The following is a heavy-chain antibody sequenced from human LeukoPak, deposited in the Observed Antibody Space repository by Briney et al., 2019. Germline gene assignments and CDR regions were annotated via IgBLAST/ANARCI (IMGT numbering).Heavy chain of an antibody. CDR1: GFTFSSYE. J-gene: IGHJ4*02. CDR2: ISTSGSTI. CDR3: ARGMGYGGYGDFDY. V-gene: IGHV3-48*03. Sequence: GGSLRLSCAASGFTFSSYEMNWVRQAPGKGLEWVSYISTSGSTIYYADSVKGRFTISRDNAKNSLYLQMNSLRAEDTAVYYCARGMGYGGYGDFDYWGQGTLVTVSS. D-gene: IGHD5-12*01.